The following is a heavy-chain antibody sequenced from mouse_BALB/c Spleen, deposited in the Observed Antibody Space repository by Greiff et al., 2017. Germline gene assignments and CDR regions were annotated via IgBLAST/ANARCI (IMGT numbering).Heavy chain of an antibody. CDR3: ARSADYFDY. J-gene: IGHJ2*01. CDR2: IDPSDSYT. Sequence: QVQLQQPGAELVKPGASVKLSCKASGYTFTSYWMHWVKQRPGQGLEWIGEIDPSDSYTNYNQKFKGKATLTVDKSSSTAYMQLSSLTSEDSAVYYCARSADYFDYWGQGTTLTVAS. V-gene: IGHV1-69*02. CDR1: GYTFTSYW.